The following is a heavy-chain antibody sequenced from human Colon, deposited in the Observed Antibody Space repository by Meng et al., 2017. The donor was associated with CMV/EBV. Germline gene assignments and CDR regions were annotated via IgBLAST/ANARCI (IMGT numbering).Heavy chain of an antibody. Sequence: SVKVSCKASGDVFTSYTVNWVRQAPGQGPEWMGRFIPILGVASYARKFEDRITITTDKSTTTVYMELSGLRSDDTAVYYCAKEPPYCGGDCYREAYFDSWGQGTLVTVSS. J-gene: IGHJ4*02. CDR1: GDVFTSYT. CDR2: FIPILGVA. D-gene: IGHD2-21*02. CDR3: AKEPPYCGGDCYREAYFDS. V-gene: IGHV1-69*10.